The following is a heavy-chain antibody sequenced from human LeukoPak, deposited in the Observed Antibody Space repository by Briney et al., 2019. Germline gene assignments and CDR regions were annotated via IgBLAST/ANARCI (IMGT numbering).Heavy chain of an antibody. J-gene: IGHJ5*02. CDR1: GGSSSGYH. CDR3: ARGFPSSSRWFDP. D-gene: IGHD6-6*01. Sequence: ASETLSLTCGVYGGSSSGYHWTWIRLRPGKGLEWIGDIDHSGSTHYNPSLKSRVTISLDTSNNQFSLKLNSVTAADTAVYYCARGFPSSSRWFDPWGQGTLVTVSS. V-gene: IGHV4-34*01. CDR2: IDHSGST.